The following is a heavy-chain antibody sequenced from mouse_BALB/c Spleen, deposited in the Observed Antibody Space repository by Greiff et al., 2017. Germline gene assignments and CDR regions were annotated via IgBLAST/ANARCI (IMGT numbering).Heavy chain of an antibody. CDR3: ARNREDLYDYDAAY. D-gene: IGHD2-4*01. CDR1: GFSLTSYG. Sequence: QVQLKESGPGLVQPSQSLSITCTVSGFSLTSYGVHWVRQSPGKGLEWLGVIWSGGSTDYNAAFISRLSISKDNSKSQVFFKMNSLQANDTAIYYCARNREDLYDYDAAYWGQGTLVTVSA. J-gene: IGHJ3*01. CDR2: IWSGGST. V-gene: IGHV2-2*02.